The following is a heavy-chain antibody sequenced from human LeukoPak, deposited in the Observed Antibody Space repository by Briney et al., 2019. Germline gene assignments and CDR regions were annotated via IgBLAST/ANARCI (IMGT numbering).Heavy chain of an antibody. J-gene: IGHJ6*02. CDR3: ARGEGYCSSTSCYTYYYGMDV. CDR1: GGSISSGGYY. Sequence: TLSLTCTVSGGSISSGGYYWSWIRQHPGKGLEWIGYIYYNGSTYYNPSLKSRVTISVDTSKNQFSLKLSSVTAADTAVYYCARGEGYCSSTSCYTYYYGMDVWGQGTTVTVSS. V-gene: IGHV4-31*03. D-gene: IGHD2-2*02. CDR2: IYYNGST.